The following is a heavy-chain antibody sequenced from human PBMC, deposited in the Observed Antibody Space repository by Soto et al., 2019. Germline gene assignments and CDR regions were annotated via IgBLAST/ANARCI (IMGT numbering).Heavy chain of an antibody. CDR2: IYSGGST. V-gene: IGHV3-53*01. J-gene: IGHJ4*02. CDR3: ARVYGDYSFDY. CDR1: GFTVSSNY. Sequence: GGSLRLSCAASGFTVSSNYMSWVRQAPGKGLEWVSVIYSGGSTYYADSVKGRFTISRDNSKNTLYLQMNSLRAEDTAVYYCARVYGDYSFDYWGQGTLVTVSS. D-gene: IGHD4-17*01.